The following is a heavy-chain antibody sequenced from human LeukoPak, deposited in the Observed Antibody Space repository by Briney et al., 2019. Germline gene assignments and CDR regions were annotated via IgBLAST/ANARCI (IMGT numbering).Heavy chain of an antibody. Sequence: SETLSLTCTVSGGSISSYYWSWIRQPPGKGLEWIGYIYYSGSTNYNPSLKSRVTISVDTSKNQFSLKLSSVTAADTAVYYCARGSRGYCSGGSCYSRFDPWGQGTLVTLSS. D-gene: IGHD2-15*01. CDR2: IYYSGST. J-gene: IGHJ5*02. CDR3: ARGSRGYCSGGSCYSRFDP. CDR1: GGSISSYY. V-gene: IGHV4-59*01.